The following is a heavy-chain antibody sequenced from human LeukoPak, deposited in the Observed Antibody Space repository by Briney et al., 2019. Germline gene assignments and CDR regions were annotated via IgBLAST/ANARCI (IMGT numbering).Heavy chain of an antibody. CDR2: IYYSGST. CDR3: ARRMVRGYCSGGSCYNWFDP. D-gene: IGHD2-15*01. V-gene: IGHV4-39*01. Sequence: SETLSLTCTASGGSISSSSYYWGWIRQPPGKGLEWIGNIYYSGSTYYNPSLKSRVTISVDTSKDRFSLKLTSVTAADTAVYYCARRMVRGYCSGGSCYNWFDPWGQGTLVTVSS. J-gene: IGHJ5*02. CDR1: GGSISSSSYY.